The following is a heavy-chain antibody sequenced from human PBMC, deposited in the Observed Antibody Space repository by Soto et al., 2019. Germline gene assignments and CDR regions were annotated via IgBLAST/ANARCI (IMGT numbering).Heavy chain of an antibody. J-gene: IGHJ3*02. CDR3: AKDLYYDVYVVDSFDI. CDR1: GFTFSSYG. V-gene: IGHV3-30*18. Sequence: QVQLVESGGGVVQPGRSLRLSCAASGFTFSSYGMHWVRQAPGKGLEWVAIISFDGRNKYYADSVKGRFTISRDNSKNTLYLQMNSLRAAVTAVYYCAKDLYYDVYVVDSFDIWVQGTMVTVSS. D-gene: IGHD4-17*01. CDR2: ISFDGRNK.